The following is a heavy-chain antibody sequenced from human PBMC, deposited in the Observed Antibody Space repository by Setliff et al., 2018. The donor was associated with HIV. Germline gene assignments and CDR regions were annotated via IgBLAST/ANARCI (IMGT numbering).Heavy chain of an antibody. Sequence: GGSLSLSCEASGFTVTFNFMNWVRQAPGRGLEWVSGIHTDGTTHYADSVKGRFSVSRDMSKNTLYLQMHSLRVEDTALYYCAREIGQFLLWGQGTLVTVSS. CDR2: IHTDGTT. J-gene: IGHJ4*02. CDR3: AREIGQFLL. CDR1: GFTVTFNF. V-gene: IGHV3-66*01. D-gene: IGHD2-21*01.